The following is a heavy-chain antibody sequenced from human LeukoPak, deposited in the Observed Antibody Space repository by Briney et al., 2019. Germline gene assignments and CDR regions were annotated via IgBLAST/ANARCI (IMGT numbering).Heavy chain of an antibody. D-gene: IGHD5-24*01. J-gene: IGHJ4*02. CDR2: INPNSGGT. Sequence: ASVKVSCKASAYTFTTYYMHWVRRAPGQGLEWIGWINPNSGGTYYAQKFQGRVTMTRDTSINTVYMDLSGLRSDDTAVYYCARDARRDDYSLKFFDYWGQGTLVTVSS. V-gene: IGHV1-2*02. CDR1: AYTFTTYY. CDR3: ARDARRDDYSLKFFDY.